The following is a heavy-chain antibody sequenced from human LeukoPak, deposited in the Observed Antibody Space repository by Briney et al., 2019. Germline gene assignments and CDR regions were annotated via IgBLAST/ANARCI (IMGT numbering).Heavy chain of an antibody. J-gene: IGHJ4*02. CDR2: IYYSGST. Sequence: SETLSLTCTVSGGSISSSSYYWGWIRQPPGKGLEWIGSIYYSGSTYYNPSLKSRVTISVDTSKNQFSLKLSSVTAADTAVYYCATQGETILNWGDLLYWGQGTLVTVSS. CDR3: ATQGETILNWGDLLY. CDR1: GGSISSSSYY. D-gene: IGHD7-27*01. V-gene: IGHV4-39*01.